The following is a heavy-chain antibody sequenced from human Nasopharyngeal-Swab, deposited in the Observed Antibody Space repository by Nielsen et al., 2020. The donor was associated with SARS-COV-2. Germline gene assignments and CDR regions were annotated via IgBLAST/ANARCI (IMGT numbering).Heavy chain of an antibody. CDR2: IDPSDSYT. Sequence: VRQMPGKGLEWMGRIDPSDSYTNYSTSFQGHVTISADKSISTAYLQWSSLKASDTAMYYCARRFHSSSWYTDYDYWGQGTLVTVSS. J-gene: IGHJ4*02. CDR3: ARRFHSSSWYTDYDY. V-gene: IGHV5-10-1*01. D-gene: IGHD6-13*01.